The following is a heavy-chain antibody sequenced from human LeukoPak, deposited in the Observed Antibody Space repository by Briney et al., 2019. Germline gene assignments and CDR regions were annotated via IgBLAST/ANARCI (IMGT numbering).Heavy chain of an antibody. CDR3: ARDDGSYYDSRGVDY. CDR1: GFTFRSYM. J-gene: IGHJ4*02. Sequence: GGSLRLSCAASGFTFRSYMMNGGRQAPGKGLEWVSSISTSSSYIYYADSVNGRFTISRDNARNSVYLQMNSLRADDTAVYYCARDDGSYYDSRGVDYWGQGTLVSVSS. CDR2: ISTSSSYI. D-gene: IGHD3-22*01. V-gene: IGHV3-21*01.